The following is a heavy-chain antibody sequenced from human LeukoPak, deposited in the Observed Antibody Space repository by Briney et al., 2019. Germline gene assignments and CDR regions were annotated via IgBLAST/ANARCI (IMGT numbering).Heavy chain of an antibody. J-gene: IGHJ5*02. CDR3: ARGPPLFDH. Sequence: GGSLRLSCAVSGFTFSDYSMNWVRQAPGKGLEWISYISTSGDTIYYADSVKGRFTISSDNAKTSLFLQMNSLRVEDTGVYFCARGPPLFDHWGQGTLVTVSS. V-gene: IGHV3-48*01. CDR2: ISTSGDTI. CDR1: GFTFSDYS.